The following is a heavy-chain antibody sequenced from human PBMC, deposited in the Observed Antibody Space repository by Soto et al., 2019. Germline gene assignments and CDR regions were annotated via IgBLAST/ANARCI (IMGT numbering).Heavy chain of an antibody. Sequence: EVQLEESGGGLVQPGRSLRLSCAASGFTFDDYAMHWVRQAPGKGLEWVSGISWNSGSIGYADSVKGRFTISRDNAKNSLYLQMNSLRAEDTALYYCAKMAYSSSWYYFDYWGQGTLVTVSS. D-gene: IGHD6-13*01. CDR3: AKMAYSSSWYYFDY. V-gene: IGHV3-9*01. CDR1: GFTFDDYA. CDR2: ISWNSGSI. J-gene: IGHJ4*02.